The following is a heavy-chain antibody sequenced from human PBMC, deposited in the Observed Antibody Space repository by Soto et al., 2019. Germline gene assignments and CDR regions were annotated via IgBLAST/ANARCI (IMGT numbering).Heavy chain of an antibody. V-gene: IGHV3-73*01. Sequence: EVQLVESGGGLVQPGGSLTLSCAASGFTFSDSIISWVRQASGKGLEWVGRIRSKATSYATAYAASMKGRFTISRDDSKSTAFLQMNSLKTEDAAVYYCTFNVHGLYYMDVWGKGTTVTVSS. CDR3: TFNVHGLYYMDV. CDR2: IRSKATSYAT. J-gene: IGHJ6*03. CDR1: GFTFSDSI. D-gene: IGHD6-6*01.